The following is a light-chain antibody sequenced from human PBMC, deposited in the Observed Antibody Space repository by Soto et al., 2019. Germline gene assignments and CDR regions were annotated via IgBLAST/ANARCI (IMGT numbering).Light chain of an antibody. V-gene: IGKV1-39*01. CDR2: AAS. CDR3: QQSYSIPVT. Sequence: DIQMTQSPSFLSASVGDRVTITCRASQSISSYLNWYQQRPGKAPKLLIYAASTLQSGAPSRFSGSGSGTDFTLIISGLQPEDFATYYCQQSYSIPVTFGPGTKVDIK. CDR1: QSISSY. J-gene: IGKJ3*01.